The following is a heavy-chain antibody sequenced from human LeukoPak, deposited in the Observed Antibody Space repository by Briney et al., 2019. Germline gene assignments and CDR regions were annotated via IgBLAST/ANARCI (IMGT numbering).Heavy chain of an antibody. CDR1: GFTVSSNY. J-gene: IGHJ4*02. CDR3: ARDDSSGYLDY. D-gene: IGHD3-22*01. CDR2: IYSGGST. V-gene: IGHV3-53*01. Sequence: PGGSLRLSCAASGFTVSSNYMSWVRQAPGKGLEWVSVIYSGGSTYYADSVKGRFTISRDNSKNTLYLQMNSLRAGDTAVYYCARDDSSGYLDYWGQGTLVTVSS.